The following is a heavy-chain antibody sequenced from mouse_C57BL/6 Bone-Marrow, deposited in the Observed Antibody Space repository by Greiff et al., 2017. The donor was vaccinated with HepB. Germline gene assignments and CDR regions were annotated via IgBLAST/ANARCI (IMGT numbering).Heavy chain of an antibody. J-gene: IGHJ1*03. V-gene: IGHV10-1*01. D-gene: IGHD1-1*01. CDR3: VRGDFYYGSPYWYFDV. Sequence: EVKLVESGGGLVQPKGSLKLSCAASGFSFNTYAMNWVRQAPGKGLEWVARIRSKSNNYATYYADSVKDRFTISRDDSESMLYLQMNNLKTEDTAMYYCVRGDFYYGSPYWYFDVWGTGTTVTVSS. CDR2: IRSKSNNYAT. CDR1: GFSFNTYA.